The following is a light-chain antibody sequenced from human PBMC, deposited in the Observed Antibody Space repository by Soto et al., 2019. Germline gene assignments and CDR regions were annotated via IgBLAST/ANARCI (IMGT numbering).Light chain of an antibody. CDR1: QSVSSSY. J-gene: IGKJ1*01. V-gene: IGKV3-20*01. CDR3: QKYDSSPRT. CDR2: GVS. Sequence: IVLTQSPGTLSLSPGERSRLSWMASQSVSSSYLAGYHQKPVQAPRPLIYGVSSRATGIPDRFSGSGSGTDFTPPISRLEPEDFAVYYCQKYDSSPRTFGKGIKWIS.